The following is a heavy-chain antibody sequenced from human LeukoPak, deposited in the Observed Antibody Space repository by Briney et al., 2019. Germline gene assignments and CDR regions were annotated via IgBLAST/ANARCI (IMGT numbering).Heavy chain of an antibody. V-gene: IGHV3-21*01. D-gene: IGHD2-2*01. Sequence: GGSLRLSCAASGFTFSTYSMNWVRQAPGEGLEWVSSISSSSSYIYYADSLKGRFTISRDNAKNSLYLQMNSPRAEDTAVYYCARIQLNSYYYYMDVWGKGTTVTVSS. J-gene: IGHJ6*03. CDR3: ARIQLNSYYYYMDV. CDR1: GFTFSTYS. CDR2: ISSSSSYI.